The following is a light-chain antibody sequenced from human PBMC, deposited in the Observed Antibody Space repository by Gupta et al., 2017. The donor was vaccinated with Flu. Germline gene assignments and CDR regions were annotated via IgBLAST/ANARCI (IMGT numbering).Light chain of an antibody. CDR3: QQSYNLPYT. V-gene: IGKV1-39*01. CDR1: QSIDSH. CDR2: DVS. J-gene: IGKJ2*01. Sequence: PPSLSASGGDRVTVSGRASQSIDSHLNWYQQTPGKAPKLLIYDVSSLQSGVPSRFSGSGSGTDFSLTISSLQPEDFATYYCQQSYNLPYTFGQGTNLDIK.